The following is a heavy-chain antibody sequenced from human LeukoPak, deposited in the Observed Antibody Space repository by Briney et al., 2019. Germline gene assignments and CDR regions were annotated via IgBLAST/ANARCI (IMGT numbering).Heavy chain of an antibody. V-gene: IGHV4-34*01. D-gene: IGHD2-15*01. J-gene: IGHJ3*02. CDR3: ARETCSSGNCDAFDI. CDR1: GGSISSYY. Sequence: SETLSLTCTVSGGSISSYYWSWIRQPPGKGLEWIGEINHSGITNCNPSLKSRVTISEDTSKNQFSLKLTSVTAADTAVYYCARETCSSGNCDAFDIWGQGTMVTVSS. CDR2: INHSGIT.